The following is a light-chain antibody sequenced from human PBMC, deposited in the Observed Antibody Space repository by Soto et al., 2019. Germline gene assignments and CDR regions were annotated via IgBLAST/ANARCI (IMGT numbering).Light chain of an antibody. Sequence: DIVMTQSPLSLPVTPGEPASISCSSSQSLLKSNGSSYLDGYLQSPGQSPQLLIYFGSYRASGVPDRFSGSGSGTDFTLKIRRVQAEDVGVYYCMQSQQSPPTFGQGTKVEI. CDR2: FGS. J-gene: IGKJ1*01. CDR3: MQSQQSPPT. V-gene: IGKV2-28*01. CDR1: QSLLKSNGSSY.